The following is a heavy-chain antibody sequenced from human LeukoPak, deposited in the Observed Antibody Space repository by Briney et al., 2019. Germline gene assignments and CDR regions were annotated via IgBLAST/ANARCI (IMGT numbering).Heavy chain of an antibody. V-gene: IGHV1-69*04. CDR2: IIPILGIA. J-gene: IGHJ6*02. Sequence: ASVKVSCKASGGTFSSYAISWVRQDPGQGLEWMGRIIPILGIANYAQKFQGRVTITADKSTSTAYMELSSLRSEDTAVYYCASDKKLWFGELYGMDVWGQGTTVTVSS. CDR3: ASDKKLWFGELYGMDV. CDR1: GGTFSSYA. D-gene: IGHD3-10*01.